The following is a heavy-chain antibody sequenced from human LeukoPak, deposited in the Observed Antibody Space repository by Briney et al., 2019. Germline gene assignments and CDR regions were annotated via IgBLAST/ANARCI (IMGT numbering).Heavy chain of an antibody. J-gene: IGHJ5*02. V-gene: IGHV3-30*02. D-gene: IGHD3-22*01. Sequence: GGSLRLSCAASGFTFSSYGMHWVRQAPGKGLEWVAFIRYDGSNKYYADSVKGRFTISRDNSKNTLYLQMNSLRAEDTAVYYCAKESYYYDSSGYYYVWFDPWGQGTLVTVSS. CDR3: AKESYYYDSSGYYYVWFDP. CDR1: GFTFSSYG. CDR2: IRYDGSNK.